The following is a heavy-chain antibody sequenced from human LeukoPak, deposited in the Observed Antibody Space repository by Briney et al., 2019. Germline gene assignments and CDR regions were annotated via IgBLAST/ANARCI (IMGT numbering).Heavy chain of an antibody. D-gene: IGHD3-3*01. CDR2: IYYSGRT. CDR3: ARVEASWFDP. CDR1: GGSISSGDYY. V-gene: IGHV4-30-4*01. Sequence: SETLSLTCTVSGGSISSGDYYWSWIRQPPGKGLEWIGYIYYSGRTSYNPPLKSRVTISVDTSKNQFSLKLTSVTAEDTAVYYCARVEASWFDPWGQGTLVTVSS. J-gene: IGHJ5*02.